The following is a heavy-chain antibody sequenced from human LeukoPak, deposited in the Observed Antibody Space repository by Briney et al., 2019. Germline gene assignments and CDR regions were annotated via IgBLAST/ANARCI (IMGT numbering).Heavy chain of an antibody. CDR2: IYYSGST. J-gene: IGHJ4*02. Sequence: PSETLSLTCTVSGGSISSYYWSWIRQPPGKGLEWIGYIYYSGSTNYNPSLKSRVTISVDTSKNQFSLKLSSMTAADTAVYYCARVVGDYVSRFVDYWGQGTLVTVSS. CDR1: GGSISSYY. CDR3: ARVVGDYVSRFVDY. V-gene: IGHV4-59*01. D-gene: IGHD4-17*01.